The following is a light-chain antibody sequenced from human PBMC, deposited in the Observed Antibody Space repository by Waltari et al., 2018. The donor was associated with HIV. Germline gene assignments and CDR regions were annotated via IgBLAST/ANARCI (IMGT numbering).Light chain of an antibody. V-gene: IGKV3-15*01. CDR2: GAF. CDR3: QQYNNWPPWT. Sequence: EIVMTQSPATLSVSPGERATLSCRASQSISNNLAWYQQKPGQAPRLLIYGAFTRATDIPARFSGSGSGTEFTLTISSLRSEDVAVYYCQQYNNWPPWTFGQGTKVEMK. CDR1: QSISNN. J-gene: IGKJ1*01.